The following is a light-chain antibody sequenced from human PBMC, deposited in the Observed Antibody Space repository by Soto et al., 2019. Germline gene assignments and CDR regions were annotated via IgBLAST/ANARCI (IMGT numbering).Light chain of an antibody. CDR2: ANS. CDR3: SSFSSITREV. CDR1: SSNIGAGYD. V-gene: IGLV1-40*01. Sequence: QSVLTQPPSVSGAPGQRVTISCTGTSSNIGAGYDVHWYQHLPGTAPKLLIYANSDRPSGVPDRFSGSKSATSASLAITGLQAEDEADYYCSSFSSITREVFGGGTKLTVL. J-gene: IGLJ2*01.